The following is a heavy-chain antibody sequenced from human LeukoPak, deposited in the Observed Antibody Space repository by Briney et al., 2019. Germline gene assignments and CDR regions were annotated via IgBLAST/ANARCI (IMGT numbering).Heavy chain of an antibody. J-gene: IGHJ4*02. CDR2: INPSGGST. CDR3: ARDGVDYYDSSDRFDY. V-gene: IGHV1-46*01. CDR1: GYTFTSYY. D-gene: IGHD3-22*01. Sequence: GASVKVSCKASGYTFTSYYMHWVRQAPGQGLEWMGIINPSGGSTSYAQKFQGRVTMTRDTSTSTVYMELSSLRSEDTAVYYCARDGVDYYDSSDRFDYWGQGTLVTVSS.